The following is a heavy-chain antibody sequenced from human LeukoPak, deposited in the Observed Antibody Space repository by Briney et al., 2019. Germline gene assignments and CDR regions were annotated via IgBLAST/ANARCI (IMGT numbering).Heavy chain of an antibody. CDR2: ISSSSSYI. D-gene: IGHD3-22*01. CDR3: ASRPYDSSGYMNY. Sequence: PGGSLRLSCAASGFTFSSYSMNWVRQAPGKGLEWASSISSSSSYIYYADSVKGRFTISRDNAKNSLYLQMNSLRAEDTAVYYCASRPYDSSGYMNYWGQGTLVTVSS. CDR1: GFTFSSYS. J-gene: IGHJ4*02. V-gene: IGHV3-21*01.